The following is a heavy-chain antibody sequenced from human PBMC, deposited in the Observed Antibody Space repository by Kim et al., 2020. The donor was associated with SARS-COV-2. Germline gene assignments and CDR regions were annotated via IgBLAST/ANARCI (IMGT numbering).Heavy chain of an antibody. D-gene: IGHD1-26*01. V-gene: IGHV6-1*01. CDR3: ARDTAGSHFDS. J-gene: IGHJ4*02. CDR2: T. Sequence: TDYVASMKGRITIEPDTSKNQFSLHLNSLTPDDTAVYFCARDTAGSHFDSWGQGTLVTVSS.